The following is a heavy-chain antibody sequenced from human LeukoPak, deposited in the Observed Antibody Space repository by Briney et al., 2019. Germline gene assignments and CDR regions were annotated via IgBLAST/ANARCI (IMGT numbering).Heavy chain of an antibody. CDR1: EFTFSSYE. J-gene: IGHJ4*02. CDR3: ARKSEWDMVRGALDY. V-gene: IGHV3-48*03. CDR2: ISNSGTTT. D-gene: IGHD3-10*01. Sequence: GGCLRLSCAASEFTFSSYEMNWVRQAPGKGLEWVSYISNSGTTTYYADSVKGRFTISRDNAKSSLYLQMNSLRAEDTAVYYCARKSEWDMVRGALDYWGQGTLVTVSS.